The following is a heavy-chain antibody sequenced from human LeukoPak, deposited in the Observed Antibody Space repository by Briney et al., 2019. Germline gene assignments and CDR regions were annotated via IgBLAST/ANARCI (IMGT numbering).Heavy chain of an antibody. J-gene: IGHJ4*02. D-gene: IGHD1-26*01. CDR2: MYPGGSDI. CDR3: ASRTGSYYPFDT. CDR1: GYSFSNYY. V-gene: IGHV5-51*01. Sequence: GESLKISCKGSGYSFSNYYIDWVRQMPGKGLEWMGVMYPGGSDIRYSPSFQGQVPISADKSIDPALLQWSSLKASDSAMYYCASRTGSYYPFDTWGQGTPVTVSS.